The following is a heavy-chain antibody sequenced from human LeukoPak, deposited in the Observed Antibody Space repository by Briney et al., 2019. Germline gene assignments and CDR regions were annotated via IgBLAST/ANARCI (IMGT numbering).Heavy chain of an antibody. J-gene: IGHJ4*02. CDR1: GYTFTTYD. D-gene: IGHD2-8*02. Sequence: ASVKVSCKASGYTFTTYDINWVRQATGQRLEWMGWMNPNSANTGYAQKFQGRVTITRNTSISTAYMELNSLRSDDTAVYYCARARLVRGPVTPLYYFDYWGQGVLVTVSS. V-gene: IGHV1-8*03. CDR2: MNPNSANT. CDR3: ARARLVRGPVTPLYYFDY.